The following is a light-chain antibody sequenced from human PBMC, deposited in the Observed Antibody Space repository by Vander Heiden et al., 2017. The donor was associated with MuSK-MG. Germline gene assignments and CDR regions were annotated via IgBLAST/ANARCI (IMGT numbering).Light chain of an antibody. J-gene: IGKJ4*01. Sequence: EIVFTQSPATLSLSPGERATLSCRASQSVNSILTWYQKKPGQAPRLLIYDAIQRATGIPARFSGSGSGTDFTLTISSLEPEDFVVYYCQQRSNWPLTFGGGTKLEIK. CDR1: QSVNSI. CDR3: QQRSNWPLT. V-gene: IGKV3-11*01. CDR2: DAI.